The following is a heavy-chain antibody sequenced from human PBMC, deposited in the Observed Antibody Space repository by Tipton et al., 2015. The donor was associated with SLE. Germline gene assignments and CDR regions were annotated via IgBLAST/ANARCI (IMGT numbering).Heavy chain of an antibody. J-gene: IGHJ5*02. CDR3: ARRGGGPAGRKWFDP. CDR1: GGSIISETHY. Sequence: TLSLTCTVSGGSIISETHYWGWIRQSPGKGLEWIGSLFYSGSTYFNPSLKSRVTMSVDTSRNQFSLKVTSVTAADTAVYYCARRGGGPAGRKWFDPWGQGTLVIVSS. V-gene: IGHV4-39*07. D-gene: IGHD2-2*01. CDR2: LFYSGST.